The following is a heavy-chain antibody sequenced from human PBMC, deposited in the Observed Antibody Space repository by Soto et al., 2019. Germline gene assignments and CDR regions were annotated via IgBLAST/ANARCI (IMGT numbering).Heavy chain of an antibody. V-gene: IGHV3-48*02. J-gene: IGHJ6*02. CDR2: ISSSSSTI. CDR3: ARSYGYYYYYGMDV. CDR1: GFTFSSYS. D-gene: IGHD3-16*01. Sequence: EVQLVESGGGLVQPGGSLRLSCAASGFTFSSYSINWVRQAPGKGLEWVSYISSSSSTIYYADSVKGRFTISRDNAKNSLYLQMNSLRDEDTAVYYCARSYGYYYYYGMDVWGQGTTVTVSS.